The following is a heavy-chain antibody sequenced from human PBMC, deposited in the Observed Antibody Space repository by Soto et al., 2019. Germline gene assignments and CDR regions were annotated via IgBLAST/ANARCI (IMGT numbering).Heavy chain of an antibody. CDR1: GSTFSGSD. Sequence: GGSLRLSCVASGSTFSGSDINWVRQASGKGLEWVGRIGSKGDNYATAYAASVKGRFTTSRDDSKNTAYLQMNSLKIEDTAMYFCTRGTTIVVWSSFDPWGQGTLVTVSS. CDR3: TRGTTIVVWSSFDP. V-gene: IGHV3-73*01. CDR2: IGSKGDNYAT. D-gene: IGHD3-22*01. J-gene: IGHJ5*02.